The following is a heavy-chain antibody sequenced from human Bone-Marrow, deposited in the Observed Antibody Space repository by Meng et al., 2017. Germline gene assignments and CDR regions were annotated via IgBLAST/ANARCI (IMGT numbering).Heavy chain of an antibody. CDR1: GGSISSSNW. V-gene: IGHV4-4*02. CDR3: ASFPPPGKQWLVTDY. D-gene: IGHD6-19*01. CDR2: IYHSGST. Sequence: QVQLQESGPGLVKLSGTLSLTCAGSGGSISSSNWWSWVRQPPGKGLEWIGEIYHSGSTNYNPSLKSRVTISVDKSKNQFSLKLSSVTAADTAVYYCASFPPPGKQWLVTDYWGQGTLVTVSS. J-gene: IGHJ4*02.